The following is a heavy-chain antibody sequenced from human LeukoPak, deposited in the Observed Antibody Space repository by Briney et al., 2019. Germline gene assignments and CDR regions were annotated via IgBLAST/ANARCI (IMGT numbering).Heavy chain of an antibody. CDR2: INPSGGST. D-gene: IGHD2-15*01. V-gene: IGHV1-46*01. J-gene: IGHJ4*02. Sequence: APVKVSCKASGYTFTSYYMHWVRQAPGQGLEWMGIINPSGGSTSYAQKFQGRVTMTRDTSTSTVYMELSSLRSEDTAVYYCAREGYCSGGSCYFFDYWGQGTLVTVSS. CDR3: AREGYCSGGSCYFFDY. CDR1: GYTFTSYY.